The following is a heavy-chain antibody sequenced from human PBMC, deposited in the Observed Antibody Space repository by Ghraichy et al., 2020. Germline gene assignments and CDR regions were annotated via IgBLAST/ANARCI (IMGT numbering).Heavy chain of an antibody. CDR1: GFTFGDYA. D-gene: IGHD3-10*01. CDR2: ISWDSGSI. CDR3: AKEMGRTMVRGALFDH. Sequence: GGSLRLSCAASGFTFGDYAMHWVRQAPGRGLEWVSGISWDSGSISYADSVKGRFTISRDNAKNTLYLQMNSLRAEDTALYYCAKEMGRTMVRGALFDHWGQGTLLTVSS. V-gene: IGHV3-9*01. J-gene: IGHJ4*02.